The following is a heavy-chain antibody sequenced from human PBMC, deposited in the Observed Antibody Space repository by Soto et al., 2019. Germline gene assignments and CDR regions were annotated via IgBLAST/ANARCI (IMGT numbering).Heavy chain of an antibody. CDR1: GGTFSSYA. Sequence: GASVKVSCKASGGTFSSYAISWVRQAPGQGLEWMGGIIPIFGTANYAQKFQGRVTITADESTSTAYMELSSLRSEDTAVYYCARRTIIAAAGKYYFDYWGQGTLVTVSS. D-gene: IGHD6-13*01. CDR2: IIPIFGTA. V-gene: IGHV1-69*13. CDR3: ARRTIIAAAGKYYFDY. J-gene: IGHJ4*02.